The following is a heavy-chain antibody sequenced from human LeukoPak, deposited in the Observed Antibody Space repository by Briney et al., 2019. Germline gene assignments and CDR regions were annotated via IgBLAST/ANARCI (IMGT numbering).Heavy chain of an antibody. CDR1: GFTFSSYS. J-gene: IGHJ4*02. D-gene: IGHD1-26*01. CDR2: ISSSSSYI. CDR3: ARDKVGAADY. Sequence: PGGSLRLPCAASGFTFSSYSMNWVRQAPGKGLEWVSSISSSSSYIYYADSVKGRFTISRDNAKNSLYLQMNSLRAEDTAVYYCARDKVGAADYWGQGTLVTVSS. V-gene: IGHV3-21*01.